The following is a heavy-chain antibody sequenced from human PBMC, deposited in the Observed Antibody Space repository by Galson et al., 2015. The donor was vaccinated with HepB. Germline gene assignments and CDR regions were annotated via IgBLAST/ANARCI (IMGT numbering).Heavy chain of an antibody. V-gene: IGHV3-33*06. J-gene: IGHJ4*02. Sequence: SLRLSCATSGFIFRNYGMHWVRQAPGKGLEWVAVIWYDGRDQKYADSVRGRFTISRDNSRNTLYLQMSSLRVEDTALYYCAKLDSSGCSWGQGTLGTVSS. CDR3: AKLDSSGCS. CDR2: IWYDGRDQ. CDR1: GFIFRNYG. D-gene: IGHD3-22*01.